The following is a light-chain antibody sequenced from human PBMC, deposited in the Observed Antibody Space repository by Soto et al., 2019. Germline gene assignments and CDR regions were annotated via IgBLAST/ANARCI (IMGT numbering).Light chain of an antibody. CDR2: GAS. CDR1: QSVSNNY. J-gene: IGKJ1*01. Sequence: IVLTQSPGTLSLSPGERATLSCRASQSVSNNYLAWYQQKPGQAPRPLIYGASSRATGIPDRFSGSGSGTDFTLTISRLEPEDSAVFYCQQYGSSPWTFGQGTKVEIK. CDR3: QQYGSSPWT. V-gene: IGKV3-20*01.